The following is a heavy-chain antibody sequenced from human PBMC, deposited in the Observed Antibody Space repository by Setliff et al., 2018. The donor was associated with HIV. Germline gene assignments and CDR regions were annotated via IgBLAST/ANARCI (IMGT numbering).Heavy chain of an antibody. D-gene: IGHD2-21*02. CDR2: ISYDGNT. CDR3: ARGNNNWRRLWGY. J-gene: IGHJ4*02. CDR1: GGSFNSDYYF. Sequence: ASETLSLTCTLSGGSFNSDYYFWGWIRQSPGQGLEWLATISYDGNTYYNPSLRTQLTISSAPSQNQFSLTMTSLTAADTAVYFCARGNNNWRRLWGYWGQGTRVTVSS. V-gene: IGHV4-39*07.